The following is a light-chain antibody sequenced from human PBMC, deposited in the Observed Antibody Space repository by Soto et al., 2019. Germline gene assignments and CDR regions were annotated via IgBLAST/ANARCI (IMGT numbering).Light chain of an antibody. CDR1: TIGMKS. CDR2: DDDDS. Sequence: SSALTQPPSVSVAPGQTARITCGGDTIGMKSVHWYQQRAGQAPVLVVHDDDDSDRPSGIPERFSGSTSGNTATLTITWVEAGDEADYYCQLWDTTSGQPNVVFGGGTKGTVL. J-gene: IGLJ2*01. CDR3: QLWDTTSGQPNVV. V-gene: IGLV3-21*02.